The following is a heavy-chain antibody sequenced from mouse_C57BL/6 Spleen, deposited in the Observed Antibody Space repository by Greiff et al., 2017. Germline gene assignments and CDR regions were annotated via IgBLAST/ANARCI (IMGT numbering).Heavy chain of an antibody. CDR2: INPSNGGT. CDR1: GYTFTSYW. CDR3: ARNKAAYGNYEFAY. Sequence: QVQLQQPGTELVKPGASVKLSCKASGYTFTSYWMHWVKQRPGQGLEWIGNINPSNGGTNYNEKFKSKATLTVDKSSSTAYMQLSSLTSEDSAVYYFARNKAAYGNYEFAYWGQGTLVTVSA. D-gene: IGHD2-1*01. V-gene: IGHV1-53*01. J-gene: IGHJ3*01.